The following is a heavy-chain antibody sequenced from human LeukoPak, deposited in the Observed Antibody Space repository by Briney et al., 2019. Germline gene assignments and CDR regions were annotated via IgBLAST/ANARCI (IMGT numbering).Heavy chain of an antibody. CDR1: GFTFSSYN. D-gene: IGHD1-26*01. CDR2: ISSSSSYI. Sequence: GGSLRLSCAASGFTFSSYNMNWVRQAPGKGLEWVSSISSSSSYIYYADSVEGGFTISRDDAKNSLYLQMNSLRAEDTAVYYCARDKSGSYYGDFDYWGQGTLVTVSS. CDR3: ARDKSGSYYGDFDY. J-gene: IGHJ4*02. V-gene: IGHV3-21*01.